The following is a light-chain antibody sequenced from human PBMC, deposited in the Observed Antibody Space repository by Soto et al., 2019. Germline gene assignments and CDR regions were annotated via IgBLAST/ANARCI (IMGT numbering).Light chain of an antibody. CDR3: QQFSSYPLT. J-gene: IGKJ4*01. V-gene: IGKV3D-15*01. Sequence: EIVMTQSPGTLSLSPGERATLSCRASQSVSSNLAWYQQKPGQAPRLLIHDASHRAAGIPDRFSGSGSGTEFTLTISSLQSKDFAVYYCQQFSSYPLTFGGGTKVDI. CDR2: DAS. CDR1: QSVSSN.